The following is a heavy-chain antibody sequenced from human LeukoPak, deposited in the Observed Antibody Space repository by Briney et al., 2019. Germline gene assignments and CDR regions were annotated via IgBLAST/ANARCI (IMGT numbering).Heavy chain of an antibody. J-gene: IGHJ3*02. CDR3: ARDHMDPRLGAFDM. CDR2: VFYSGST. D-gene: IGHD1-26*01. CDR1: GDSISSSSHY. Sequence: SETLSLTCSVSGDSISSSSHYWAWIRLPPGKAREWIGHVFYSGSTEYNPSLRSRVTISVDRSKNQFSLKLRSMTAADTAVYYCARDHMDPRLGAFDMWGQGTMVTVSS. V-gene: IGHV4-39*07.